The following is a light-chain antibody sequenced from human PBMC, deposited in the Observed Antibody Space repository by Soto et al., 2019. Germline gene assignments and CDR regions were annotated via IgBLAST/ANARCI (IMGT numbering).Light chain of an antibody. V-gene: IGKV3D-20*02. J-gene: IGKJ5*01. CDR1: QSVSSSY. CDR3: KQRHNWPIT. Sequence: EIVLTQSPGTLSLSPGERATLSCRASQSVSSSYLVWHQQKPGQAHRLLIYAASRRATGIQDRFSGSGSGTDFTLTIRSLEPADFGVYYCKQRHNWPITVGQGTRLEIK. CDR2: AAS.